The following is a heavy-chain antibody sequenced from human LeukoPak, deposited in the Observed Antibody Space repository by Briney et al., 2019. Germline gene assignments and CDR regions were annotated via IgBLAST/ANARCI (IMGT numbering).Heavy chain of an antibody. Sequence: GESLKISCKGSEYILTNYWIGWVRQMPGKGLEWMGIMYPSDSDTRYSPSFQGQVTVSVDKSMNTAYLQWSSLKASDTDMYYCASPFKYCSSWYGGFDLLGQGTRVTVSS. J-gene: IGHJ3*01. CDR2: MYPSDSDT. CDR1: EYILTNYW. D-gene: IGHD6-13*01. CDR3: ASPFKYCSSWYGGFDL. V-gene: IGHV5-51*01.